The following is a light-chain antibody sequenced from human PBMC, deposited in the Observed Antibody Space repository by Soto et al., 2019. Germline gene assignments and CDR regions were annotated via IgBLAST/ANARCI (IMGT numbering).Light chain of an antibody. CDR2: DVS. CDR3: SSYTSSNTRQIV. CDR1: SSDVGGYNY. J-gene: IGLJ1*01. V-gene: IGLV2-14*03. Sequence: QSALTQPASVSGSPGQSITISCTENSSDVGGYNYVSWYQHHPGKAPKLMIFDVSNRPSGVSNRFSGSKSGNTAPLTISGLQPEDEADYYCSSYTSSNTRQIVFGTGTKSPS.